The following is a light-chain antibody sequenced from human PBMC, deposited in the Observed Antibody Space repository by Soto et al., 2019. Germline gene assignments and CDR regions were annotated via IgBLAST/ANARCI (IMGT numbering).Light chain of an antibody. Sequence: EIVMTQSPATLSVSPGERATLSCRAGQGVTTNFAWYQQKSGQSPRLLIYGASTRATGIPTRFSGRGSGTEFTLTISRLQSDDFALYYCQQYHDWPPWTFGQGTKVEVK. CDR1: QGVTTN. V-gene: IGKV3-15*01. CDR2: GAS. CDR3: QQYHDWPPWT. J-gene: IGKJ1*01.